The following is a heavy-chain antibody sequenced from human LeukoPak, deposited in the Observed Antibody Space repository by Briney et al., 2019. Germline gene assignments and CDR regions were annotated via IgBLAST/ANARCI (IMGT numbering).Heavy chain of an antibody. J-gene: IGHJ4*02. V-gene: IGHV3-21*01. CDR2: ISSSSRYI. Sequence: GGSLRLSCAASGFTFSSYSMNWVRQAPGKGLEWVSFISSSSRYIYYADSVKGRFTISRDNAKNSLYLQMNSLRVEDTAVYYCARGGFCSGADCRGSFDYWGQGSLVTVSS. CDR1: GFTFSSYS. D-gene: IGHD2-15*01. CDR3: ARGGFCSGADCRGSFDY.